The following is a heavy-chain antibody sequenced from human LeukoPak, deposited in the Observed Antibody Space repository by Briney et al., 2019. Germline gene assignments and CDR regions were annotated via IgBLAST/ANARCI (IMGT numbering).Heavy chain of an antibody. J-gene: IGHJ4*02. CDR3: AREYYYDSSGYYNTLDY. CDR2: INPNSGGT. Sequence: GASVKVSCKASGYTFTSYGINWVRQAPGQGLEWMGWINPNSGGTNYAQKFQGRVTMTRDTSISTAYMELSRLRSDDTAVYYCAREYYYDSSGYYNTLDYWGQGTLVTVSS. D-gene: IGHD3-22*01. CDR1: GYTFTSYG. V-gene: IGHV1-2*02.